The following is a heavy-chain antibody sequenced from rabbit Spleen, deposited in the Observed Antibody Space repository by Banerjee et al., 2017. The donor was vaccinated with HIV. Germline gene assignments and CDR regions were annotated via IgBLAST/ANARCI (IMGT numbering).Heavy chain of an antibody. D-gene: IGHD1-1*01. CDR1: GFSFSDRDV. J-gene: IGHJ6*01. Sequence: QEQLEESGGGLVKPEGSLTLTCKASGFSFSDRDVMCWVRQAPGKGLEWIACINTYTGKSVYASWATGRITISKTSSTTVTLQMTSLTVADTATYFCARDTSSSFSSYGMDLWGQGTLVTVS. V-gene: IGHV1S45*01. CDR2: INTYTGKS. CDR3: ARDTSSSFSSYGMDL.